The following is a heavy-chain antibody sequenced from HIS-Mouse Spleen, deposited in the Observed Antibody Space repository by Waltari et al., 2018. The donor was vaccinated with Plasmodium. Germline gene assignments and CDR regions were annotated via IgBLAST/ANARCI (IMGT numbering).Heavy chain of an antibody. V-gene: IGHV3-7*01. CDR2: IKQEGSEK. CDR3: ASSWYWYFDL. J-gene: IGHJ2*01. Sequence: EVQLVESGGGLVQPGGSLRLSCAASGFTFSSYWMSWVRQAPGKGLEGWANIKQEGSEKYYVDSVKGRFTISRDNAKNSLYLQMNSLRAEDTAVYYCASSWYWYFDLWGRGTLVTVSS. CDR1: GFTFSSYW. D-gene: IGHD6-13*01.